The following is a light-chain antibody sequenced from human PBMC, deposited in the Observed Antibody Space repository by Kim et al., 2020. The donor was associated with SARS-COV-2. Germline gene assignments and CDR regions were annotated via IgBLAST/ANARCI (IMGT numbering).Light chain of an antibody. Sequence: ASVGDRVTITCRASQDISNDLGWYQQKPGKAPKRLIYAASRLQSGVPSRFSGSGSGTEFTLTISSLQPEDFATYYCLQHNSYPWTFGQGTKVDIK. CDR1: QDISND. J-gene: IGKJ1*01. V-gene: IGKV1-17*01. CDR3: LQHNSYPWT. CDR2: AAS.